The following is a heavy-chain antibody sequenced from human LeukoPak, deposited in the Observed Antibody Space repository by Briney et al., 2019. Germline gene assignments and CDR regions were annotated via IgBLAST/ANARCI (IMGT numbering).Heavy chain of an antibody. CDR2: IRSTGYGGKT. J-gene: IGHJ4*02. Sequence: GGSLRLSCTASGFTFGDYAMSWFRQAPGKGLEWVGFIRSTGYGGKTEYAASVKGRFIISRDDSKRIAYLQMNSLQTEDTAVYYCARDLCGGDCYSVLGFDYWGQGTLVTVSS. V-gene: IGHV3-49*03. CDR1: GFTFGDYA. CDR3: ARDLCGGDCYSVLGFDY. D-gene: IGHD2-21*02.